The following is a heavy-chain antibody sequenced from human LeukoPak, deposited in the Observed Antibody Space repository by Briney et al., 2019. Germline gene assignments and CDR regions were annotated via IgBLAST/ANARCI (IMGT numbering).Heavy chain of an antibody. J-gene: IGHJ4*02. CDR1: GFTFSSSA. Sequence: GGSLRLSCAASGFTFSSSAMSWVRQAPGKGLEWVSAISNNGGYTYYADSVQGRFTISRDNSKSTLCLQMNSLRPEDTAVYYCAKQLGYCSDGSCYFPYWGQGTLVTVSS. CDR2: ISNNGGYT. CDR3: AKQLGYCSDGSCYFPY. D-gene: IGHD2-15*01. V-gene: IGHV3-23*01.